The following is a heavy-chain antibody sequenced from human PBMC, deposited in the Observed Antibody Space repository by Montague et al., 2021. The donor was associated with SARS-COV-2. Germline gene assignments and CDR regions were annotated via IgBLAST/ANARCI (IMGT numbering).Heavy chain of an antibody. J-gene: IGHJ6*02. D-gene: IGHD1-26*01. V-gene: IGHV4-4*07. CDR2: IYTSGST. CDR1: GGSISSYY. CDR3: ARESGSPTYYFYYGVDV. Sequence: SETLSLTCTVSGGSISSYYWSWIRQPAGKGLEWIGLIYTSGSTNYNPSLKSRVTISVHTSNNQFSLKLSSVTAADTAVYYCARESGSPTYYFYYGVDVWGQGTTVTVSS.